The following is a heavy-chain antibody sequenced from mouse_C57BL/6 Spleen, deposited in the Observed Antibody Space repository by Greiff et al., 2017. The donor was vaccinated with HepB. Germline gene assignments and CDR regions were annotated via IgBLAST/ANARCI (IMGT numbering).Heavy chain of an antibody. D-gene: IGHD2-2*01. Sequence: VHVKQSGPELVKPGASVKISCKASGYSFTGYYMHWVKQSHGNILDWIGYIYPYNGVSSYNQKFKGKATLTVDKSSSTAYMELRSLTSEDSAVYYCARGSTMVTFYAMDYWGQGTSVTVSS. V-gene: IGHV1-31*01. J-gene: IGHJ4*01. CDR2: IYPYNGVS. CDR3: ARGSTMVTFYAMDY. CDR1: GYSFTGYY.